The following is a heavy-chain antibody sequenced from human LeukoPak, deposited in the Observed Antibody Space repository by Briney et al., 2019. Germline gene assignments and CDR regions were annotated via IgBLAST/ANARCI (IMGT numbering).Heavy chain of an antibody. D-gene: IGHD2-15*01. V-gene: IGHV1-69*06. J-gene: IGHJ4*02. CDR3: ARDRSGGSLTTLYDY. CDR2: IIPISGTT. Sequence: SVKVSCKASGGTFSSYAISWVRQAPGQGLKWMGGIIPISGTTNYAQKFQGRVTIIADKSTSTAYMELSSLRSEDTAVYYCARDRSGGSLTTLYDYWGQGTLVTVSS. CDR1: GGTFSSYA.